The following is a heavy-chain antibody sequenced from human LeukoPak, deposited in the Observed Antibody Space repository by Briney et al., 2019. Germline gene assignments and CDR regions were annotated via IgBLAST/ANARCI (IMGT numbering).Heavy chain of an antibody. V-gene: IGHV3-23*01. D-gene: IGHD2-21*01. CDR3: AKNWVWQHTQDY. CDR1: GFTFSSYA. CDR2: ISGSGGST. Sequence: PGGSLRPSCAASGFTFSSYAMSWVREAPGKGLEWVSAISGSGGSTYYADSVKGRFTISRDNSKNTLYLQMNSLRAEDTAVYYCAKNWVWQHTQDYWGQGTLVTVSS. J-gene: IGHJ4*02.